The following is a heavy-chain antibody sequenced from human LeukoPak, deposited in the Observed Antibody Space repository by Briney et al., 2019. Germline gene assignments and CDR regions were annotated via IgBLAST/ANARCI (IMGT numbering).Heavy chain of an antibody. CDR2: INPSGGST. CDR3: ARAGLMATPTYTFDI. V-gene: IGHV1-46*01. J-gene: IGHJ3*02. Sequence: ASVKVSCKASGYTFTTYYMHWVRQAPGQGLEWMGVINPSGGSTTYVQKFQGRVSMTRDTSTSTVYMELSSLRSEDTAVYYCARAGLMATPTYTFDIWGQGTMVTVSS. D-gene: IGHD4-23*01. CDR1: GYTFTTYY.